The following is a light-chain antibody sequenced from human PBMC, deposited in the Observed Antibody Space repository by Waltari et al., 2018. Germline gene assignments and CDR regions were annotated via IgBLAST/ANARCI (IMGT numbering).Light chain of an antibody. CDR1: SGHSSYA. V-gene: IGLV4-69*01. Sequence: QLVVTQSPSASASLGASVKLTCTLTSGHSSYAIAWPPQQPEKGPRYLMKISSDGSHIKGDGIPDRFSGSSSGAERYLTISSLQSEDEADYYCQTWGTGIWVFGGGTKLTVL. J-gene: IGLJ3*02. CDR2: ISSDGSH. CDR3: QTWGTGIWV.